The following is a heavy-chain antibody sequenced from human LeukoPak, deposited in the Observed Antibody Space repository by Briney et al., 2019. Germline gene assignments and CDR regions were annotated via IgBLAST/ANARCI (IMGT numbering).Heavy chain of an antibody. V-gene: IGHV3-15*01. Sequence: GGSLRLSCAASGSTFSNAWMSWVRQAPGKGLKWVGRIKSKTDGGTTDYAAPVKGRFTISRDDSKNTLYLQMNSLRAEDTAVYYCAKVLRPSPIAAAGTAFNWFDPWGQGTLVTVSS. D-gene: IGHD6-13*01. J-gene: IGHJ5*02. CDR1: GSTFSNAW. CDR3: AKVLRPSPIAAAGTAFNWFDP. CDR2: IKSKTDGGTT.